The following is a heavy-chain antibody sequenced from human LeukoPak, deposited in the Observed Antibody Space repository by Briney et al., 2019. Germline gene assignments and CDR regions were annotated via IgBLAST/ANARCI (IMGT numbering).Heavy chain of an antibody. D-gene: IGHD6-19*01. V-gene: IGHV3-30-3*01. Sequence: GGSLRLSCAASGFTFSSYAMHWVRQAPGKGLEWVAVISYDGSNKYYADSVKGRFTISRDNSKNTLYLQMYSLRAEDTAVYYCTREHSIAVAGTLDYWGQGTLVTVSS. CDR2: ISYDGSNK. CDR1: GFTFSSYA. CDR3: TREHSIAVAGTLDY. J-gene: IGHJ4*02.